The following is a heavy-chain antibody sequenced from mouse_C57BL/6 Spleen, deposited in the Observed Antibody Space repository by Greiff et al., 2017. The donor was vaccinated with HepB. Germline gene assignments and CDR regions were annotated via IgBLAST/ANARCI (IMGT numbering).Heavy chain of an antibody. CDR2: ISYDGSN. D-gene: IGHD1-1*01. J-gene: IGHJ1*03. Sequence: EVKLMESGPGLVKPSQSLSLTCSVTGYSITSGYYWNWIRQFPGNKLEWMGYISYDGSNNYNPSLKNRISITRDTSKNQFFLKLNSVTTEDTATYYCARVGDGSSYYWYFDVWGTGTTVTVSS. CDR1: GYSITSGYY. V-gene: IGHV3-6*01. CDR3: ARVGDGSSYYWYFDV.